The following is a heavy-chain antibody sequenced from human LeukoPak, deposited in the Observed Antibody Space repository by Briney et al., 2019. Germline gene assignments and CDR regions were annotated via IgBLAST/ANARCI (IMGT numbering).Heavy chain of an antibody. CDR3: ARGKRRLHSEFDY. CDR1: GGTFSSYA. Sequence: ASVKVSCKASGGTFSSYAISWVRQAPGQGLEWMGGIIPIFGTANYAQKFQGRVTITADESTGTAYMELSSLRSEDTAVYYCARGKRRLHSEFDYWGQGTLVTVSS. J-gene: IGHJ4*02. D-gene: IGHD5-24*01. CDR2: IIPIFGTA. V-gene: IGHV1-69*13.